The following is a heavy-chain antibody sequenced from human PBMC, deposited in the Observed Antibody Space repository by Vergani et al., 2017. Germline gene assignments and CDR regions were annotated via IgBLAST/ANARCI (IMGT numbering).Heavy chain of an antibody. CDR1: GYTFTDHY. J-gene: IGHJ6*02. CDR3: ATPQTGTTGGIEV. Sequence: EVQLVQSGAEVKKPGATMKISCKVSGYTFTDHYMHWVKQAPGKGLEWMGLVDPEDGETIYAEKFKGRVTIAADTSTDTAHLELSSLRSEDTAVYYCATPQTGTTGGIEVWGQGTTVIVSS. CDR2: VDPEDGET. D-gene: IGHD4-17*01. V-gene: IGHV1-69-2*01.